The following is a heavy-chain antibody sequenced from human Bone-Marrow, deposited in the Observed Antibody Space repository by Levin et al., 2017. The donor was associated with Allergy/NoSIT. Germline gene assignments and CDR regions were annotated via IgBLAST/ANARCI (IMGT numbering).Heavy chain of an antibody. D-gene: IGHD2-15*01. Sequence: GESLKISCAASGFTFSNAWMNWVRQAPGKGLEWVGRIKSKTDGGTTDYAAPVKGRFTISRDDSKNTLYLQMNSLKTEDTAVYYCTTVFVVVPAFDYWGQGTLVTVSS. CDR2: IKSKTDGGTT. CDR3: TTVFVVVPAFDY. CDR1: GFTFSNAW. J-gene: IGHJ4*02. V-gene: IGHV3-15*07.